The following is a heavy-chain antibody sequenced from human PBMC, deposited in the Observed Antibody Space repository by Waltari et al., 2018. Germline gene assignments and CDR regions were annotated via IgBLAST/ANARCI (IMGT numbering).Heavy chain of an antibody. CDR2: IYPGDSDT. J-gene: IGHJ3*02. CDR1: GYSFTSYW. V-gene: IGHV5-51*03. CDR3: ARPYGFLEWLPTQGAFDI. Sequence: EVQLVPSGAEVKKPGESLQISCKGSGYSFTSYWIGWVRQMPGKGLAWMGIIYPGDSDTRDSPSFQCQVTISADKSISTAYLQWSSLKAPDTAMYYCARPYGFLEWLPTQGAFDIGGQGTMVTVSS. D-gene: IGHD3-3*01.